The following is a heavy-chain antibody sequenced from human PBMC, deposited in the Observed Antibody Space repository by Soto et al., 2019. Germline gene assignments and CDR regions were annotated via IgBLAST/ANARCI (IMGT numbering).Heavy chain of an antibody. J-gene: IGHJ6*02. CDR1: GFTFSTYW. CDR2: INNDGSST. V-gene: IGHV3-74*01. Sequence: PGGSLRLSCEASGFTFSTYWMHWVRQAPGKGLVWVSHINNDGSSTTYADSVKGRFTISRDNAKNSLYLQMNSLRAEDTAIYYCGRAYNGLDVWGQGTTVTVSS. CDR3: GRAYNGLDV. D-gene: IGHD1-20*01.